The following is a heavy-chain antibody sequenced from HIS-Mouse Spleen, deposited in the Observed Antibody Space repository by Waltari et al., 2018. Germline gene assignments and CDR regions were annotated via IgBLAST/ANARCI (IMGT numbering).Heavy chain of an antibody. CDR3: ARGHDYSNYFDY. J-gene: IGHJ4*02. CDR1: GYTFTSYD. D-gene: IGHD4-4*01. V-gene: IGHV1-8*01. Sequence: QVQLVQSGAEVKKPGASVKVSCKASGYTFTSYDINWVRQATGQGLEWMGWRNPNRGNTGYAKKFQGRVTMTRNTSISPAYMERSSLRSEDTAVYYCARGHDYSNYFDYWGQGTLVTVSS. CDR2: RNPNRGNT.